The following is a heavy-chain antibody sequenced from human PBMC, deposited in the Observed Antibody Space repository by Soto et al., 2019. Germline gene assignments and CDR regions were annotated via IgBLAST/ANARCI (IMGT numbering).Heavy chain of an antibody. CDR2: IYYSGST. Sequence: QVQLQESGPGLVKPSQTLSLTCTVSGGSISSGGYYWSWIRQHPGKGLEWIGYIYYSGSTYYNPCVKSRVIISVDTSKNQLSLRLSSVTAADTAVYYCARVFGFVGMDVWGQGTTVSVSS. J-gene: IGHJ6*02. D-gene: IGHD3-3*01. CDR1: GGSISSGGYY. V-gene: IGHV4-31*03. CDR3: ARVFGFVGMDV.